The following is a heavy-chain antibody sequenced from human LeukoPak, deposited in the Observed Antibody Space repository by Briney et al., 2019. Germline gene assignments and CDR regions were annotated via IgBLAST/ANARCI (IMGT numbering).Heavy chain of an antibody. Sequence: PGGSLRLSCAASGFTFSKYGMNWVRQAPGKGLELVSYISSSSTIIYYADSVKGRFTISRDNAKNSLYLQMNSLRDEDTAVYYCARGGSYAYRYFDYWGQGTLVTVSS. V-gene: IGHV3-48*02. CDR1: GFTFSKYG. CDR2: ISSSSTII. J-gene: IGHJ4*02. D-gene: IGHD3-16*01. CDR3: ARGGSYAYRYFDY.